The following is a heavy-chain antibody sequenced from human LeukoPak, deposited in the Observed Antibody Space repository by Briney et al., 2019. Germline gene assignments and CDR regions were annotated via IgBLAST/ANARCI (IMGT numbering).Heavy chain of an antibody. CDR3: ARSRHDYGDY. CDR2: IKQDGSEK. Sequence: GGSLRLSCAASGFTFSNAWMSWVRQAPGKGLEWVANIKQDGSEKYYEDSVKGRFTISRDNAKNSLYLQMNSLRAEDTAVYYCARSRHDYGDYWGQGTLVTVSS. CDR1: GFTFSNAW. D-gene: IGHD1-1*01. J-gene: IGHJ4*02. V-gene: IGHV3-7*01.